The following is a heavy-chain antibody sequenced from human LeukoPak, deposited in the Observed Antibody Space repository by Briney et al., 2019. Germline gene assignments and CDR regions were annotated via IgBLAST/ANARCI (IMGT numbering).Heavy chain of an antibody. V-gene: IGHV4-59*01. J-gene: IGHJ4*02. CDR1: GGSIRSDY. CDR2: THYSGSP. CDR3: ARAPGYSSSWDY. D-gene: IGHD6-13*01. Sequence: PSETLSLTCTVSGGSIRSDYWSWIRQPPGKGLEWVGYTHYSGSPNYNPSLTSRVTISVDTSRNQFSLKLSSVTAADTAVYYCARAPGYSSSWDYWGREPWSPSPQ.